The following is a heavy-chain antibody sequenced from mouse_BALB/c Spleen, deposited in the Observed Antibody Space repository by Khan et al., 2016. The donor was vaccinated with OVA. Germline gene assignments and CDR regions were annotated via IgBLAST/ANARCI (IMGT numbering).Heavy chain of an antibody. J-gene: IGHJ2*01. CDR1: GYTFTDYV. Sequence: QIQLVQSGPELKKPGETVKISCKASGYTFTDYVMNWVKQSPGKGLKWMGWINTYTGKPTYADDFKGRFAFSLETSASTAYLQINSLKTEATSTYFCTRFHGGYWGQGTTLTVSS. V-gene: IGHV9-3-1*01. CDR3: TRFHGGY. CDR2: INTYTGKP.